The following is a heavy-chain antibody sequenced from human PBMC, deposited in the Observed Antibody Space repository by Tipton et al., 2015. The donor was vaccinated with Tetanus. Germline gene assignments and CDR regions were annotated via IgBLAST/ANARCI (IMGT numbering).Heavy chain of an antibody. CDR2: INHSGST. J-gene: IGHJ3*02. CDR3: ARGQRAFDI. CDR1: GGSFSGYY. Sequence: TLSLTCAVYGGSFSGYYWSWIRQPPGKGLEWIGEINHSGSTNYNPPLKSRVTISVDTSKNQFSLKLSSVTAADTAVYYCARGQRAFDIWGQGTMVTVSS. V-gene: IGHV4-34*01.